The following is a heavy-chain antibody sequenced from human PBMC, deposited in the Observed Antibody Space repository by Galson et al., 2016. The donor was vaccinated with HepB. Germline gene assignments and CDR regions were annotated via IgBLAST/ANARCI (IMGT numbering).Heavy chain of an antibody. CDR1: GFNFMGYR. V-gene: IGHV3-23*01. CDR3: AKDKTSGYSSGWYYFDY. Sequence: SLRLSCAASGFNFMGYRMAWVRQAPGKGLEWLSEIDGAAGGDGITHYTDSVKGRFAISRDNSKHALYLQTNSLRPEDTALYYCAKDKTSGYSSGWYYFDYWGQGTLVTVSS. CDR2: IDGAAGGDGIT. J-gene: IGHJ4*02. D-gene: IGHD6-19*01.